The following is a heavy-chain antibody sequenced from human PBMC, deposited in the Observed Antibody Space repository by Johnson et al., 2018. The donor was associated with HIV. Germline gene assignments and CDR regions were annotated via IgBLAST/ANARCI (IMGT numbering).Heavy chain of an antibody. Sequence: QVQLVESGGGLVQPGGSLRLSCAASGFTFSSYGMHWVRQAPGKGLEWVAFIRYDGSNKYYADSVKGRFTISRDNSKNTLYLQMNSLRAEDTAVYYCAKAQTSHSAFDIWGQGTMVTVSS. D-gene: IGHD1/OR15-1a*01. CDR3: AKAQTSHSAFDI. CDR1: GFTFSSYG. J-gene: IGHJ3*02. V-gene: IGHV3-30*02. CDR2: IRYDGSNK.